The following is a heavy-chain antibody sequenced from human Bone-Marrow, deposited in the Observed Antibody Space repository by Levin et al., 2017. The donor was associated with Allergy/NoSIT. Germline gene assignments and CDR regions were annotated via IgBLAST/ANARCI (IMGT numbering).Heavy chain of an antibody. J-gene: IGHJ6*02. CDR3: TTRRRGIAALAHDGMDV. CDR1: GFTFSNAW. Sequence: GGSLRLSCAASGFTFSNAWMSWVRQAPGKGLEWVGRIKSKTDGGTTDYAAPVKGRFTISRDDSKNTLYLQMNSLKTEDTAVYYCTTRRRGIAALAHDGMDVWGQGTTVTVSS. D-gene: IGHD6-13*01. CDR2: IKSKTDGGTT. V-gene: IGHV3-15*01.